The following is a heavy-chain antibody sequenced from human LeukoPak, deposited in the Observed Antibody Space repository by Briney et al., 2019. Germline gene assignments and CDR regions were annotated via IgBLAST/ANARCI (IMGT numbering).Heavy chain of an antibody. J-gene: IGHJ5*02. D-gene: IGHD3-10*01. Sequence: ASVKVSCKASGYTFTSYGISWVRQAIGQGLEWMGWMNPDSGNAGFAQKFQDRVTMTRDKSISTAYMELSSLRSEDTAVYYCARGLELRFGEAGVGWFDPWGQGTLVTVSS. CDR1: GYTFTSYG. V-gene: IGHV1-8*02. CDR3: ARGLELRFGEAGVGWFDP. CDR2: MNPDSGNA.